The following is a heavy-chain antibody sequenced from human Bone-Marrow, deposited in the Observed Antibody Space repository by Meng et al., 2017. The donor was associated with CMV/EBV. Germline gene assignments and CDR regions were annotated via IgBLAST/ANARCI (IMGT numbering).Heavy chain of an antibody. Sequence: GESLKISCAASGFTFSNAWMSWVRQAPGKGLEWVGRIKSKTDGGTTDYAAPVKGRFTISRDDSKNTLYLQMNSLKTEDTAVYYCTTEEQTYYFDYWGQGTLVTFSS. CDR3: TTEEQTYYFDY. D-gene: IGHD1-26*01. J-gene: IGHJ4*02. CDR2: IKSKTDGGTT. CDR1: GFTFSNAW. V-gene: IGHV3-15*01.